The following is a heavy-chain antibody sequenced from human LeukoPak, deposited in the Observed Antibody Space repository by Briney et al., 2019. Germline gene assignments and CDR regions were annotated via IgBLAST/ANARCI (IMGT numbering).Heavy chain of an antibody. J-gene: IGHJ4*02. D-gene: IGHD3-22*01. V-gene: IGHV1-46*01. CDR2: INPSGGST. Sequence: GASVKVSCKASGYTFTSSYTHWVRQAPGQGLEWMGIINPSGGSTNYAQKFQGRVTMTRDTSMSTVYMELSSLRSEDTAVYYCARDGFDISGYYYWGQGTLVTVSS. CDR1: GYTFTSSY. CDR3: ARDGFDISGYYY.